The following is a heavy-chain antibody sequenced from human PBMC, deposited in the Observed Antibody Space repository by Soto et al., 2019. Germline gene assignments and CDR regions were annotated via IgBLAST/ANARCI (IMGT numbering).Heavy chain of an antibody. CDR1: GFTFSSFA. J-gene: IGHJ3*02. Sequence: GGSLRLSCAASGFTFSSFAMTWVRQAPGKGLEWVSAISGSGGSTYYADSVKGRFTISRDNSKNTVYLQMSSLRTEDTAVYYCAKDVDGSGRGLDFLDIWGQGTTVTVSS. CDR2: ISGSGGST. CDR3: AKDVDGSGRGLDFLDI. V-gene: IGHV3-23*01. D-gene: IGHD3-10*01.